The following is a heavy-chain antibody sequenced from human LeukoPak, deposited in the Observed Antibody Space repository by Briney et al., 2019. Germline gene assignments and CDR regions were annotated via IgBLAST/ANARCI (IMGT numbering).Heavy chain of an antibody. V-gene: IGHV1-69*06. CDR1: GGTFSSYA. Sequence: SVKVSCKASGGTFSSYAISWVRQAPGQGLEWMGGIIPIFGTANYAQKLQGRVTITADKSTSTAYMELSSLRSEDTAVYYCARGGSPYYYDSSDYYYYYMDVWVKGTTVTVSS. CDR2: IIPIFGTA. CDR3: ARGGSPYYYDSSDYYYYYMDV. J-gene: IGHJ6*03. D-gene: IGHD3-22*01.